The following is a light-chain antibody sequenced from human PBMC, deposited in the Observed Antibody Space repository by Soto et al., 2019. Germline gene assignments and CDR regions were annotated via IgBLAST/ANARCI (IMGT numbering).Light chain of an antibody. J-gene: IGKJ2*01. CDR2: TAS. Sequence: EIVLTQSPGTLSLSPGERATLSCWASQSVSRSNLAWYQQKPGQAPRLLIYTASSRATGIPDRFSGSGSGTDFTLTISRLEPEDFAVYYCQQSGSSPYTFGQGTKLEIK. CDR3: QQSGSSPYT. V-gene: IGKV3-20*01. CDR1: QSVSRSN.